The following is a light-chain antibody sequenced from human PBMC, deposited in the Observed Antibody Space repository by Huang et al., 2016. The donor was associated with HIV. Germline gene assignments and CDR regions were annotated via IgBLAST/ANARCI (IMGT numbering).Light chain of an antibody. CDR1: QSFLYSSNNINS. CDR3: QQYYNTPRA. V-gene: IGKV4-1*01. CDR2: WAY. J-gene: IGKJ2*01. Sequence: DLVLTQSPDSLAVSLGERATINCKSSQSFLYSSNNINSLAWYQQKPGHPPKWLIYWAYTRESGVPDRFSGGGSGTDFTLTVSSLQAEDVAVYYCQQYYNTPRAFGQGTKLEIK.